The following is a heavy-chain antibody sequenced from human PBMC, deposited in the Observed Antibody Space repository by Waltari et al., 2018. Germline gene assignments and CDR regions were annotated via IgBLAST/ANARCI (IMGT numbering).Heavy chain of an antibody. Sequence: EVQLVESGGGLVPPGGSLRLSFAASGFPFSSYEMNWVRQAPGKGLEWVSYISSSGSTIYYADSVKGRFTISRDNAKNSLYLQMNSLRAEDTAVYYCARGSGGSCFFDYWGQGTLVTVSS. CDR1: GFPFSSYE. J-gene: IGHJ4*02. CDR3: ARGSGGSCFFDY. V-gene: IGHV3-48*03. CDR2: ISSSGSTI. D-gene: IGHD2-15*01.